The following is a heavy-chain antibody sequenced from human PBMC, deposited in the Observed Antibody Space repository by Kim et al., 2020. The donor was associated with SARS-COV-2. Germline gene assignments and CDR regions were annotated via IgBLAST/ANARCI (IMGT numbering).Heavy chain of an antibody. D-gene: IGHD3-10*01. CDR2: IYYSGST. J-gene: IGHJ6*02. CDR1: GGSISSYY. V-gene: IGHV4-59*13. CDR3: ARGSTMGLYYYYGMDV. Sequence: SETLSLTCTVSGGSISSYYWSWIRQPPGKGLEWIGYIYYSGSTNYNPSLKSRVTISVDTSKNQFSLKLSSVTAADTAVYYCARGSTMGLYYYYGMDVWGQGTTVTVSS.